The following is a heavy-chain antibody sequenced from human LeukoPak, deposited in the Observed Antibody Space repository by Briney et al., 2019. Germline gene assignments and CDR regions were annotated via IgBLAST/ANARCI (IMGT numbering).Heavy chain of an antibody. V-gene: IGHV3-48*03. CDR2: ISSSSTTK. Sequence: GGSLRLSCAASGFTFSSCEMNWVRQAPGKGLEWVSYISSSSTTKLYADSVKGRFTISRDNSKNSLYLQMNSLRAEDTAVYYCARFRGYDSSGYYPGIDYWGQGTLVTVSS. J-gene: IGHJ4*02. D-gene: IGHD3-22*01. CDR3: ARFRGYDSSGYYPGIDY. CDR1: GFTFSSCE.